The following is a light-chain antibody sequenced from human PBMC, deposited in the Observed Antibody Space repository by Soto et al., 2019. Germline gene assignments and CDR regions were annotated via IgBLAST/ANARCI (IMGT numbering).Light chain of an antibody. V-gene: IGLV2-14*01. CDR2: EVS. CDR1: SNDVGGYAY. J-gene: IGLJ3*02. CDR3: CSYGAR. Sequence: QSVLTQPASVSGSPGQSITISCTGTSNDVGGYAYVSWYQQYPGKAPKLVISEVSNRPSGVPDRFSGSKSGNTASLTISGLRAEDEADYYCCSYGARFGGGTKLTVL.